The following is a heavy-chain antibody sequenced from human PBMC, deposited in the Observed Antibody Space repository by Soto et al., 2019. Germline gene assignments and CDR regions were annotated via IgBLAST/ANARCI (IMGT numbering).Heavy chain of an antibody. CDR3: ARDLGGWPDY. Sequence: ASVKVSCKASGYTFTSYGISWVRQAPGQGLEWMGWISAYNGNTNYAQKLQGRVTMTTDTSASTAYMEMSSLRSEDTAVYYCARDLGGWPDYWGQGTLVTVSS. J-gene: IGHJ4*02. CDR1: GYTFTSYG. V-gene: IGHV1-18*01. D-gene: IGHD2-15*01. CDR2: ISAYNGNT.